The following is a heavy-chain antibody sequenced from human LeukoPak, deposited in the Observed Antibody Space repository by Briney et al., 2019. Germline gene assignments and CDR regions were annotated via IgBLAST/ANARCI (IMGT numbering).Heavy chain of an antibody. CDR3: ARHWDFGELINGMDV. Sequence: SETLSLTCTVSGGSISSYYWSWIRQPPGKGLEWIGYIYYSGSTNYNPSLKSRVTISVDTSKNQFSLKLSSVTAADTAVYYCARHWDFGELINGMDVWGQGTTVTVSS. CDR2: IYYSGST. V-gene: IGHV4-59*08. D-gene: IGHD3-10*01. J-gene: IGHJ6*02. CDR1: GGSISSYY.